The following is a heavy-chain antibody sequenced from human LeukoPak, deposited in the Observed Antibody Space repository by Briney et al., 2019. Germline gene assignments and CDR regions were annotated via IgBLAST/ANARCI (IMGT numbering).Heavy chain of an antibody. J-gene: IGHJ4*02. Sequence: ASVKVPCKVSGYTLTELSMHWVRQAPGKGLEWMGGFDPEDGETIYAQKFQGRVTMTEDTSTDTAYMELSSLRSEDTAVYYCATGDGSLYYFDYWGQGTLVTVSS. V-gene: IGHV1-24*01. CDR3: ATGDGSLYYFDY. CDR2: FDPEDGET. CDR1: GYTLTELS.